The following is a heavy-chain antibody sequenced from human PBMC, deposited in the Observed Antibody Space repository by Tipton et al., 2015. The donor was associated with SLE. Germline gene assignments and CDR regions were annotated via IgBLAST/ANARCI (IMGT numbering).Heavy chain of an antibody. J-gene: IGHJ1*01. CDR3: ARSAGLTNGEYFQH. Sequence: LRLSCAVSGGSISSGGYSWSWIRQPPGKGLEWIGEINHSGSTNYNPSLKSRVTISVDTSKNQFSLKLSSVTAADTAVYYCARSAGLTNGEYFQHWGQGTLVTVSS. CDR2: INHSGST. D-gene: IGHD3-3*01. V-gene: IGHV4-30-2*01. CDR1: GGSISSGGYS.